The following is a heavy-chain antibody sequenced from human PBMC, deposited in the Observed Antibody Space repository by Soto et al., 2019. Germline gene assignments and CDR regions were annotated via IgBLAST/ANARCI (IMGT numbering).Heavy chain of an antibody. Sequence: SETLSLTCTVSGGSITHNYWSWIRQSPGKGLEWIGCSYYSGSTSYNPSLRSRVTISIDTSKTQFSLRLRSVTAADTAVYYCARRQNWNNLFDTWGQGTLVTVSS. V-gene: IGHV4-59*08. CDR2: SYYSGST. CDR3: ARRQNWNNLFDT. D-gene: IGHD1-1*01. CDR1: GGSITHNY. J-gene: IGHJ5*02.